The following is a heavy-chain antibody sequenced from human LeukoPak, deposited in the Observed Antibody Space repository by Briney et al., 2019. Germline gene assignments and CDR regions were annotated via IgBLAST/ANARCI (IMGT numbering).Heavy chain of an antibody. CDR1: GFTLSSYW. CDR2: ISGDGSTT. CDR3: ARDTAMVLSSHYYYGMDV. Sequence: GGSLRLSCAASGFTLSSYWMHWVRQAPGKGLVWVSRISGDGSTTSYADSVKGRFTISRDNAKNTLYLQMNSLRAEDTAVYYCARDTAMVLSSHYYYGMDVWGQGTTVTVSS. J-gene: IGHJ6*02. D-gene: IGHD5-18*01. V-gene: IGHV3-74*01.